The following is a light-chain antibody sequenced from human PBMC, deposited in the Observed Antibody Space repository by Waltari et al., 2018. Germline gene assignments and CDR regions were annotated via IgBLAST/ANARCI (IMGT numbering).Light chain of an antibody. CDR2: EVS. V-gene: IGLV2-14*01. J-gene: IGLJ2*01. Sequence: QSALTQPASASGSPGQSITISCTGTSSDVGGYNYVPWYQHHPGKAPKLMIYEVSNRPSGVSNRFSGSKSGNTASLTISGLQAEDEADYYCSSYTSSSTHVVFGGGTKLTVL. CDR3: SSYTSSSTHVV. CDR1: SSDVGGYNY.